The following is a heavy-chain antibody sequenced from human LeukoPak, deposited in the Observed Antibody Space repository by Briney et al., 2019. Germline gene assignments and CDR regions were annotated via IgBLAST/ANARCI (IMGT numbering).Heavy chain of an antibody. CDR2: IPITAPT. CDR1: GDSISGYY. D-gene: IGHD6-13*01. CDR3: ARHMQAGHIALEI. J-gene: IGHJ3*02. Sequence: SETLSLTCTVCGDSISGYYWRWLRQPPGKAVEWFASIPITAPTNYTPSLNSRVTISLDTSNNHFSVKLTSVTAADTAMYYCARHMQAGHIALEIWGPGTMVTVSS. V-gene: IGHV4-4*08.